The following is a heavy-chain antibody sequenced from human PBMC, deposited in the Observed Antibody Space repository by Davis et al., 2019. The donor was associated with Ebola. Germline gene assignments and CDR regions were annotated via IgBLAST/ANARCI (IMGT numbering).Heavy chain of an antibody. V-gene: IGHV3-9*01. D-gene: IGHD3-3*01. J-gene: IGHJ4*02. CDR1: GFTFDDYA. CDR3: ARDGPNYDLDY. CDR2: ISWKSART. Sequence: PGGSLRLSCAASGFTFDDYAMHWVRQAPGKGLEWVSGISWKSARTGYADSVKGRFTVSRDDSQNMLFLQMDSLTAEDTAVYYCARDGPNYDLDYWGQGTLVTVSS.